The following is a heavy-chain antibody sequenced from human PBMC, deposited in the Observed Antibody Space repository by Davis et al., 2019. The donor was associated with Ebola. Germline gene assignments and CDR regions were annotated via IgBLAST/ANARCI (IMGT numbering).Heavy chain of an antibody. CDR1: GGSISSYY. Sequence: MPSEILSLTCTVSGGSISSYYWSWIRQHPGKGLEWIGYIYYSGSTYYNPSLKSRVTISVDTSKNQFSLKLSSVTAADTAVYYCARVGYSYAHFDYWGQGTLVTVSS. D-gene: IGHD5-18*01. V-gene: IGHV4-59*06. CDR2: IYYSGST. J-gene: IGHJ4*02. CDR3: ARVGYSYAHFDY.